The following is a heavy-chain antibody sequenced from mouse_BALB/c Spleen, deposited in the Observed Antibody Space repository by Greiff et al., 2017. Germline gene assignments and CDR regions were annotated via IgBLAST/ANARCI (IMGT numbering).Heavy chain of an antibody. D-gene: IGHD2-1*01. Sequence: EVKLVESGGGLVKPGGSLKLSCAASGFTFSSYAMSWVRQTPEKRLEWVASISSGGSTYYPDSVKGRFTISRDNARNILYLQMSSLRSEDTAMYYCARGGYGNQIFPFDYWGQGTTLTVSS. J-gene: IGHJ2*01. CDR3: ARGGYGNQIFPFDY. V-gene: IGHV5-6-5*01. CDR1: GFTFSSYA. CDR2: ISSGGST.